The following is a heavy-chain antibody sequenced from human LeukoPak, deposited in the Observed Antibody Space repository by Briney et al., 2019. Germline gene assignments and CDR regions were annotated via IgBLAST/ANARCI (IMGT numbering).Heavy chain of an antibody. CDR2: IRPDDSDI. V-gene: IGHV5-51*01. CDR3: ARLRCHTIACAKSEFYSGLDV. D-gene: IGHD3-10*01. Sequence: GESLKISCKGSGYSFNTYWIGWVRQLPGKGLEWMGVIRPDDSDILYSPSFQGQVTMSVDRSVSTTYVQWSSLKASDTGTYYCARLRCHTIACAKSEFYSGLDVWGQGTTVTVSS. J-gene: IGHJ6*02. CDR1: GYSFNTYW.